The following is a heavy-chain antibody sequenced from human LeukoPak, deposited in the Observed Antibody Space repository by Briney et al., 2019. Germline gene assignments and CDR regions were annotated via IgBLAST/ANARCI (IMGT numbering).Heavy chain of an antibody. V-gene: IGHV1-2*06. J-gene: IGHJ4*02. CDR2: INPNSGGT. CDR1: GYTFTGYY. CDR3: ARERTGYFDY. D-gene: IGHD2-8*02. Sequence: GASVKVSCKASGYTFTGYYMHWVPQAPGQGLEWMGRINPNSGGTNYAQKFQGRVTITRDTSISTAYMELSRLRSDDTAVYYCARERTGYFDYWGQGTLVTVSS.